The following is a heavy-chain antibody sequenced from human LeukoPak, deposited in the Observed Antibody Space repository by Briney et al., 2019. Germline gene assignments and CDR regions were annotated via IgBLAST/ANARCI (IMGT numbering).Heavy chain of an antibody. D-gene: IGHD6-19*01. Sequence: ASVKVSCKASGCTFTGYYMHWVRQAPGQGLEWMGIINPSGGSTSYAQKFQGRVTMTRDTSTSTVYMELSSLRSEDTAVYYCARVYSSGWPALDHWGQGTLVTVSS. V-gene: IGHV1-46*01. CDR1: GCTFTGYY. CDR2: INPSGGST. J-gene: IGHJ4*02. CDR3: ARVYSSGWPALDH.